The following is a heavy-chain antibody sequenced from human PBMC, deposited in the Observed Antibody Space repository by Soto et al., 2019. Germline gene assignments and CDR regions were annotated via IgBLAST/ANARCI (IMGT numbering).Heavy chain of an antibody. Sequence: SETLSLTCTVSGGSISSYYWSWIRQPPGKGLEWIGYIYYSGSTNYNPSLKSRVTISVDTSKNQFSLKLSSVTAADTAVYYCASSTLMATKDDAFDIWDQGTMVTVSS. J-gene: IGHJ3*02. CDR3: ASSTLMATKDDAFDI. V-gene: IGHV4-59*08. CDR2: IYYSGST. D-gene: IGHD5-12*01. CDR1: GGSISSYY.